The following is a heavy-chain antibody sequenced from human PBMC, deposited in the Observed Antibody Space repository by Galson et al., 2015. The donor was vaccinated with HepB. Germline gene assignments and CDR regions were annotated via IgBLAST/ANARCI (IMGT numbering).Heavy chain of an antibody. J-gene: IGHJ6*02. Sequence: SVKVSCKASGYAFTSYGISWVRQAPGQGLEWMGWISAYNGNTNYAQKLQGRVTMTTDTSTSTAYMELRSLRSDDTAVYYCARVYYGSGSYNPRTPVYYYYGMDVWGQGTTVTVSS. D-gene: IGHD3-10*01. CDR3: ARVYYGSGSYNPRTPVYYYYGMDV. V-gene: IGHV1-18*04. CDR1: GYAFTSYG. CDR2: ISAYNGNT.